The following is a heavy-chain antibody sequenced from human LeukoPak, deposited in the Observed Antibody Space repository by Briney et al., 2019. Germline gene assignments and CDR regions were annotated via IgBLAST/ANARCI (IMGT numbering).Heavy chain of an antibody. CDR2: ISGTGGST. V-gene: IGHV3-23*01. Sequence: GGSLRLSCAASGFTFNRHAMSWVRQAPGKGLEWVSGISGTGGSTYYADSVKGRFTISRDNAKNSLYLQMNSLRAEDTAVYYCAREGTYYYDSSGYASIIDYWGQGTLVTVSS. J-gene: IGHJ4*02. CDR1: GFTFNRHA. CDR3: AREGTYYYDSSGYASIIDY. D-gene: IGHD3-22*01.